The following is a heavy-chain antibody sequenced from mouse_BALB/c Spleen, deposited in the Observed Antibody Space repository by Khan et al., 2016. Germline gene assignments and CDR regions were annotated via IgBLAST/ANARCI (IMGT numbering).Heavy chain of an antibody. CDR2: IDPVNGET. V-gene: IGHV14-3*02. CDR3: IRRDYNGNQFGY. CDR1: GFNIKDTY. J-gene: IGHJ3*02. Sequence: VQLQQSGAELVKPGASVKLSCAASGFNIKDTYMNWVKQRPEQGLEWIGRIDPVNGETKYDPKFQGKATITADTSSNTAYLQLSSLTSEDTAVYCCIRRDYNGNQFGYWGQGTLVTVSS. D-gene: IGHD2-1*01.